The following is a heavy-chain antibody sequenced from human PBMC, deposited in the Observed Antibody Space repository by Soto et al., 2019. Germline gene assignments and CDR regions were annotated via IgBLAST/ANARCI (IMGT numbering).Heavy chain of an antibody. CDR1: GFTFSSYW. D-gene: IGHD3-3*01. Sequence: GGSLRLSCAASGFTFSSYWMSWVRQAPGKGLEWVANIKQDGSEKYYVDSVKGRFTISRDNAKNSLYLQMNSLRAEDTAVYYCARWSGYYRSQVHGMDVWGQGTTVTVSS. J-gene: IGHJ6*02. CDR2: IKQDGSEK. CDR3: ARWSGYYRSQVHGMDV. V-gene: IGHV3-7*03.